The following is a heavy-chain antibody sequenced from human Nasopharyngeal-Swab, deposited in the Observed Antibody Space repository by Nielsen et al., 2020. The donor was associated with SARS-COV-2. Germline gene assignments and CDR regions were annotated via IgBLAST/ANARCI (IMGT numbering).Heavy chain of an antibody. D-gene: IGHD6-13*01. V-gene: IGHV3-23*01. Sequence: GESLKISCAASRFTFSNYAMSWVRQAPGKGLEWVSVISGSGGSTYYADSVKGRFTISRDNSKNTLYLQMNSLRAEDTAVYYCAKDRGRSWYLFDYWGQGTLVTVSS. CDR2: ISGSGGST. CDR1: RFTFSNYA. CDR3: AKDRGRSWYLFDY. J-gene: IGHJ4*02.